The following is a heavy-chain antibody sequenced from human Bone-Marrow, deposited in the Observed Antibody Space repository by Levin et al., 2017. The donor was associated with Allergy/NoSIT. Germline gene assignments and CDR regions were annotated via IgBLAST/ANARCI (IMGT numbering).Heavy chain of an antibody. J-gene: IGHJ3*02. Sequence: SQTLSLTCTVSGGSISSSSYYWGWIRQPPGKGLEWIGSIYYSGSTYYNPSLKSRVTISVDTSKNQFSLKLSSVTAADTAVYYCASPRLGSGWYWNAFDIWGQGTMVTVSS. CDR3: ASPRLGSGWYWNAFDI. CDR2: IYYSGST. V-gene: IGHV4-39*01. CDR1: GGSISSSSYY. D-gene: IGHD6-19*01.